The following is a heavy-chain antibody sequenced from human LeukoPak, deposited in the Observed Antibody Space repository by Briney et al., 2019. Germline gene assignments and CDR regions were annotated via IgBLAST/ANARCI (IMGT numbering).Heavy chain of an antibody. J-gene: IGHJ4*02. V-gene: IGHV4-59*01. D-gene: IGHD3-9*01. CDR2: IYYSGST. CDR1: GGSISSYY. Sequence: KPSETLSLTCTVSGGSISSYYWSWIRQPPGKGLEWIGYIYYSGSTNYNPSLKSRVTISVDTSKNQFSLKLSSVTAADTAVYYCARAPLVGYYNDYWGQGTLVTVSS. CDR3: ARAPLVGYYNDY.